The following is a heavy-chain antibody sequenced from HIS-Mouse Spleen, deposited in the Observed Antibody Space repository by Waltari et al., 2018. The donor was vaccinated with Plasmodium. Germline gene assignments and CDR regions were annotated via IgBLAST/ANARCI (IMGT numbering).Heavy chain of an antibody. V-gene: IGHV3-53*02. Sequence: EVQLVETGGGLIQPGGSLRLSCAASGFTVSSNYMSWVRRAPGKGWDWVSVIYSGGSTYSADSVKGRFTISRDNSKNTLYLQMNSLRAEDTAVYYCARSTGDTHAFDIWGQGTMVTVSS. CDR1: GFTVSSNY. J-gene: IGHJ3*02. CDR3: ARSTGDTHAFDI. CDR2: IYSGGST. D-gene: IGHD7-27*01.